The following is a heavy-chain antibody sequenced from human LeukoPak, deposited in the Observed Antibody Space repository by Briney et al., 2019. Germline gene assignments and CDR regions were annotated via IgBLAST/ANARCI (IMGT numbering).Heavy chain of an antibody. CDR2: ISGSGAST. Sequence: GGSLRLSCAASGFTFNNYAMSWVRQAPGKGLEWVSVISGSGASTYYADSVKGRFTISRDNSKNTLYLQTNSLRAEDTAVYYCAKDIVIIPAASYAFDIWGQGTMVIVSS. V-gene: IGHV3-23*01. J-gene: IGHJ3*02. CDR3: AKDIVIIPAASYAFDI. CDR1: GFTFNNYA. D-gene: IGHD2-2*01.